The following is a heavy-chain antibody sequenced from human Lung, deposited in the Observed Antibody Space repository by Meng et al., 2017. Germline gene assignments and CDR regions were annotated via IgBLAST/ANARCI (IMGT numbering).Heavy chain of an antibody. CDR1: GGSFSDYF. Sequence: HVERHQWGSVLLSASETLSLPCVVSGGSFSDYFWSWIRQPAEKGLEWIGEINHSGSTNYNPSLESRATISVDTSQNNLSLKLSSVTAADSAVYYCARGPTTMAHDFDYWGQGTLVTVSS. D-gene: IGHD4-11*01. V-gene: IGHV4-34*01. CDR3: ARGPTTMAHDFDY. CDR2: INHSGST. J-gene: IGHJ4*02.